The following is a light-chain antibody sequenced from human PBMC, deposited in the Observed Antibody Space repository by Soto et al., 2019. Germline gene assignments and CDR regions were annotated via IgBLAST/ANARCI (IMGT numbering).Light chain of an antibody. V-gene: IGKV3-20*01. Sequence: IVLTQSPVTLSLSPGERATLSCRASQNISSYLIWYQQKPGQAPRLLIYGASSRATGIPDRFSGSGSGTDFTLTISRLEPEDFAVYYCQQYGSSPFTFGQGTDWRL. CDR1: QNISSY. J-gene: IGKJ5*01. CDR2: GAS. CDR3: QQYGSSPFT.